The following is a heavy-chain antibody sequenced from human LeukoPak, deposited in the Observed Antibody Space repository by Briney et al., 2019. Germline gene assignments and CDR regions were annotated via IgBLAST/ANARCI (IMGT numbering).Heavy chain of an antibody. CDR2: ISSSGDSTM. CDR1: GFTFSSYS. CDR3: ARATGYNVAYFDS. Sequence: GGSLRLSCAASGFTFSSYSMNWVRQAPGKGLEWVSNISSSGDSTMYNADSVKGRFTISRDNAKNSLYLEMNSLRAEDTAVYYCARATGYNVAYFDSWGQGTLVTVSS. D-gene: IGHD5-24*01. J-gene: IGHJ4*02. V-gene: IGHV3-48*04.